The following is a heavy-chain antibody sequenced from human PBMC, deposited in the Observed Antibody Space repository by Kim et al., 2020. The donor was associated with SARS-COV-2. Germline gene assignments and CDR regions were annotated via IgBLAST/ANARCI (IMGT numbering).Heavy chain of an antibody. CDR3: ARERYFDRYGMDV. CDR1: GGSISSGGYY. CDR2: IYYSGST. V-gene: IGHV4-31*03. D-gene: IGHD3-9*01. J-gene: IGHJ6*02. Sequence: SETLSLTCTVSGGSISSGGYYWSWIRQHPGKGLEWIGYIYYSGSTYYNPSLKSRVTISVDTSKNQFSLKLSSVTAADTAVYYCARERYFDRYGMDVWGQGTTVTVSS.